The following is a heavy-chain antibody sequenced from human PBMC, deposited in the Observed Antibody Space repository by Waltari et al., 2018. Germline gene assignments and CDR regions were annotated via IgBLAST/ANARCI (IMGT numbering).Heavy chain of an antibody. CDR3: ASDLGGTAVATDAFDI. CDR2: VSHSGST. D-gene: IGHD6-19*01. CDR1: GGPLRRGYY. Sequence: QVQLQQSGPGQVKPSETLSLTCPVPGGPLRRGYYWGWIRQPLGKGLEWIGSVSHSGSTYYNPSLKSRVTISIHMSKHQFSLELRSVTAADTAVYFCASDLGGTAVATDAFDIWGQGTMVIVSS. V-gene: IGHV4-38-2*02. J-gene: IGHJ3*02.